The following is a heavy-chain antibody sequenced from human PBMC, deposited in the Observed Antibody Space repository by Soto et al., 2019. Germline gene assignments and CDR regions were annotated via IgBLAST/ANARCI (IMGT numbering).Heavy chain of an antibody. CDR1: GGSISSGGYY. V-gene: IGHV4-31*03. Sequence: SETLSLTCTVSGGSISSGGYYWSWIRQHPGKGLEWIGYIYYSGSTYYNPSLKSRVTISVDTSKNQFSLKLSSVTAADTAVYYCTKGYYDFWSGYWFDPWGQGTLVTVSS. CDR2: IYYSGST. CDR3: TKGYYDFWSGYWFDP. D-gene: IGHD3-3*01. J-gene: IGHJ5*02.